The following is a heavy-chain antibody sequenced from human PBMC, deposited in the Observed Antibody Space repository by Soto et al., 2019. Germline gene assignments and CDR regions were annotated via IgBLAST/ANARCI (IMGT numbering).Heavy chain of an antibody. Sequence: EVQLLESGGGLVQPGGSLRLSCVGSGFTFINYAMNWVRQTPGQGLEWVSGISGGGDRTFDADSVKGRFTISRDNSKNTVKLQMNSLRADDTAVYYCARKVLGSTSRPDWWYFDLWGRGTLVTVSS. D-gene: IGHD2-2*01. J-gene: IGHJ2*01. CDR1: GFTFINYA. CDR3: ARKVLGSTSRPDWWYFDL. V-gene: IGHV3-23*01. CDR2: ISGGGDRT.